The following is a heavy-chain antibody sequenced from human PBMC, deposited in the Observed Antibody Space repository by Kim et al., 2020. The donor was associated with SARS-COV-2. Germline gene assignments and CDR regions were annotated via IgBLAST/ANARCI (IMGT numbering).Heavy chain of an antibody. CDR2: GT. Sequence: GTNYAQKFQGRVTMTRDTYISTAYMELSRLRSDDTAVYYCARDRTTGTTAWGQGTLVTVSS. J-gene: IGHJ5*02. CDR3: ARDRTTGTTA. D-gene: IGHD1-1*01. V-gene: IGHV1-2*02.